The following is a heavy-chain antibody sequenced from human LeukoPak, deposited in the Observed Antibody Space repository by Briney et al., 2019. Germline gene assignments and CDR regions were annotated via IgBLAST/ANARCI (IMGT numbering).Heavy chain of an antibody. J-gene: IGHJ6*02. CDR3: AKNGHYALDV. CDR1: GFTFSGHY. Sequence: GGSLRLSCTSSGFTFSGHYMAWVRQAPGKGLEWVANINQAGSGEYYVDSVKGRFTISRDNAKSSLYLQMNSLRAEDTAVYYCAKNGHYALDVWGQGTTVTVSS. D-gene: IGHD4-17*01. CDR2: INQAGSGE. V-gene: IGHV3-7*01.